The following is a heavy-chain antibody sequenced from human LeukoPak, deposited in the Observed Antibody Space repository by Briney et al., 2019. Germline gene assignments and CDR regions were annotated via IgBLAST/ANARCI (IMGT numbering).Heavy chain of an antibody. Sequence: ASVKVSCKASGGTFSSYAISWVRQSPGQGLEWMGRIIPILGIANYAQKFQGRVTITADKSTSTAYMELSSLRSEDTAVYYCAKAQGGSIDWFDPWGQGTLVTVSS. V-gene: IGHV1-69*04. D-gene: IGHD5-12*01. CDR3: AKAQGGSIDWFDP. CDR2: IIPILGIA. CDR1: GGTFSSYA. J-gene: IGHJ5*02.